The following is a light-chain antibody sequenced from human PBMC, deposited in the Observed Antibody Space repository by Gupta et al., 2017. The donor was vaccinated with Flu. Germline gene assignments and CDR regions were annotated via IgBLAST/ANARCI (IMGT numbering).Light chain of an antibody. V-gene: IGKV3-20*01. CDR1: QSVSSSY. CDR3: QQYGSSPFT. Sequence: GTLSLSPGERATLSCRASQSVSSSYLAWYQQKPGQAPRLLIYGASSRATGIPDRFSGSGSGTDFTLSISRLEPEDFAVYNCQQYGSSPFTFGPGTKVDIK. J-gene: IGKJ3*01. CDR2: GAS.